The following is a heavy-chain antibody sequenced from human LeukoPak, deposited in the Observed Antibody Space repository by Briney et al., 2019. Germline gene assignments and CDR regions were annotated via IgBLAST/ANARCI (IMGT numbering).Heavy chain of an antibody. CDR1: GYTFTSYG. D-gene: IGHD6-13*01. CDR3: ARDQAAAGIYYFDY. CDR2: ISAYNGNT. J-gene: IGHJ4*02. Sequence: GASVKVSCKASGYTFTSYGISWVRQAPGQGLEWMGWISAYNGNTNYAQKFQGRVTMTTDSSTSTVYMELRSLGSDDTAVYYCARDQAAAGIYYFDYWGQGTLVTVSS. V-gene: IGHV1-18*01.